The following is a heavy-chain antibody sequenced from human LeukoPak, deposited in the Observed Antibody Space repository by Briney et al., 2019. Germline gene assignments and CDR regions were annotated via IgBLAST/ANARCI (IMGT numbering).Heavy chain of an antibody. CDR1: GGSISSSSYY. CDR2: IYYSGST. V-gene: IGHV4-39*07. Sequence: PSETLSLTCTVSGGSISSSSYYWGWIRQPPGKGLEWIGSIYYSGSTYYNPSLKSRVTISVDTSKNQFSLKLSSVTAADTAVYYCARDRIEPAVLLRNWFDPWGQGTLVTVSS. CDR3: ARDRIEPAVLLRNWFDP. J-gene: IGHJ5*02. D-gene: IGHD3-10*01.